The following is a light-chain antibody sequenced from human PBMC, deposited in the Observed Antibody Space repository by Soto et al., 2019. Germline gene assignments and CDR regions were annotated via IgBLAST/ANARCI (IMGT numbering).Light chain of an antibody. J-gene: IGLJ2*01. CDR2: EVS. CDR1: SSDVGGYNY. CDR3: SSYAGSNNFVV. V-gene: IGLV2-8*01. Sequence: QSVLTQPPSASGSPGQSVTISCTGTSSDVGGYNYVSWYQQHPGKAPKLMIYEVSKRPSGVPDRFSGSKSGNPASLTVSGLQAEDEADYYCSSYAGSNNFVVFGGGTKVTVL.